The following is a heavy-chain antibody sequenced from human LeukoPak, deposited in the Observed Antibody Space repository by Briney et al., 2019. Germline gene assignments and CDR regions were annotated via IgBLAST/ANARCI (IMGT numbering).Heavy chain of an antibody. Sequence: QTGRSLRLSWAASGFTFDDYAMHWVRQAPGKGLEWVSGISWNSGSIGYVDSVKGRFTISRDNAKNSLYLQMNSLRAEDTAVYYCVGRDHDYGPQRDYWGQGTLVTVSS. CDR1: GFTFDDYA. CDR2: ISWNSGSI. J-gene: IGHJ4*02. CDR3: VGRDHDYGPQRDY. D-gene: IGHD4-17*01. V-gene: IGHV3-9*01.